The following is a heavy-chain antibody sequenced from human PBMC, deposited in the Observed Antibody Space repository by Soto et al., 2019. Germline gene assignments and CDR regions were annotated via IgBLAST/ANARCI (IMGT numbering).Heavy chain of an antibody. J-gene: IGHJ4*02. Sequence: QVQLVESGGGVVQPGRSLRLSCAASGFTFSSYGMHWVRQAPGKGLEWVAVIWYDGSNKYYADAVKGRFTISSDNSKNTLYLQMNRLRVEDTAVYYCARDRYSSGWYDLDYWGQGTLVTVSS. CDR3: ARDRYSSGWYDLDY. CDR1: GFTFSSYG. D-gene: IGHD6-19*01. CDR2: IWYDGSNK. V-gene: IGHV3-33*01.